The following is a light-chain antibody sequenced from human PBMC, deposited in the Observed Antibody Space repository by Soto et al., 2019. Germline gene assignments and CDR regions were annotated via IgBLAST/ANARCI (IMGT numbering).Light chain of an antibody. V-gene: IGKV3-11*01. CDR3: QQRSNWPLT. Sequence: EIVLNQSPATLYLSPGERATLAGRASQSVSTNLAWYQQKPAQAPRLLIYDVSNRATGITARFSGSGSGTDVTLTSVSLEHEDFAVYYCQQRSNWPLTFGPGTNVDIK. J-gene: IGKJ3*01. CDR1: QSVSTN. CDR2: DVS.